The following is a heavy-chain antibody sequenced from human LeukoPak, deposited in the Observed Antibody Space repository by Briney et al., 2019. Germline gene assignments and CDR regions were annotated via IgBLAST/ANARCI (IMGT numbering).Heavy chain of an antibody. CDR1: GFTVSSNY. CDR3: ARSPSNIYDSSGYYLDY. J-gene: IGHJ4*02. D-gene: IGHD3-22*01. V-gene: IGHV3-66*01. CDR2: IYSGGST. Sequence: GGSLRLSCAASGFTVSSNYMSWVRQAPEKGLGWGSVIYSGGSTYYADSVKGRFTISRDNSKNTLYLQMNSLRAEDTAVYYCARSPSNIYDSSGYYLDYWGQGTLVTVSS.